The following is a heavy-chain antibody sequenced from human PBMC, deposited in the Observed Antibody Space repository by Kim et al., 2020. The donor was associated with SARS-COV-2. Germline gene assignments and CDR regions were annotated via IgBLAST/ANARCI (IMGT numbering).Heavy chain of an antibody. Sequence: SETLSLTCAVYGGSFSGYYWSWIRQPPGKGLEWIGEINHSGSTNYNPSLKSRVTISVDTSKNQFSLKLSSVTAADTAVYYCASRIAAAFDYWGQGTLVTVSS. CDR1: GGSFSGYY. D-gene: IGHD6-13*01. CDR3: ASRIAAAFDY. CDR2: INHSGST. J-gene: IGHJ4*02. V-gene: IGHV4-34*01.